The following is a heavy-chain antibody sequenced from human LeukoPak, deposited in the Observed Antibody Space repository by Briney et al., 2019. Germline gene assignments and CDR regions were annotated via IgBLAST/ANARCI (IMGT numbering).Heavy chain of an antibody. CDR3: ARGYYYYYGMDV. V-gene: IGHV4-59*01. Sequence: PSETLSLTCTVSGGPISSYYWSWIRQPPGKGLEWIGYIYYSGSTNYNPSLKSRVTISVDTSKNQFSLKLSSVTAADTAVYYCARGYYYYYGMDVWGQGTTVTVSS. J-gene: IGHJ6*02. CDR2: IYYSGST. CDR1: GGPISSYY.